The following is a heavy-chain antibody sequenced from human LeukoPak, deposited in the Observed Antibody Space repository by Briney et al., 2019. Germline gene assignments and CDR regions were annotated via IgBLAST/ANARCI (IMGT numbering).Heavy chain of an antibody. D-gene: IGHD4-17*01. CDR2: ISAYNGNT. CDR1: GYTFTSYG. Sequence: ASVKVSCKASGYTFTSYGISWVRHAPGQGLEWMGWISAYNGNTNYAQKLQGRVTMTTDTSTSTAYMELRSLRSDDTAVYYCATHRTTVITGLVYWGQGTLVSVSS. J-gene: IGHJ4*02. CDR3: ATHRTTVITGLVY. V-gene: IGHV1-18*01.